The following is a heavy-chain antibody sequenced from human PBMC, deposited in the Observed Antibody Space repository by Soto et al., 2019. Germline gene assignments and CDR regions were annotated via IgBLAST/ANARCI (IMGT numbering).Heavy chain of an antibody. J-gene: IGHJ6*02. CDR3: ARGGAYDFWSGYYIYYYYSMDV. CDR1: GFTFSDYY. CDR2: ISSSGSTI. V-gene: IGHV3-11*01. D-gene: IGHD3-3*01. Sequence: QVQLVESGGGLVKPGGSLRLSCAASGFTFSDYYMSWIRQAPGKGLEWVSYISSSGSTIYYADSVKGRFTISRDNAKNSLYLQMNSLRAEDTAVYYYARGGAYDFWSGYYIYYYYSMDVWGQGTTVTVSS.